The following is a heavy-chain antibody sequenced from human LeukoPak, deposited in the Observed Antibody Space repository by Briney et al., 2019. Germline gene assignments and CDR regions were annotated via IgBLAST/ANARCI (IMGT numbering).Heavy chain of an antibody. D-gene: IGHD3-22*01. CDR3: ARSFRTYYYDSSGYSGFDY. CDR1: GFTFSSYA. Sequence: GGSLRLTCAASGFTFSSYAMNWVRQAPGKGLEWVAVISYDRSNKYYADSVKGRFTMSRDNSKNTLYLQMNSLRAEDKAVYYCARSFRTYYYDSSGYSGFDYWGQGTLVTVSS. J-gene: IGHJ4*02. CDR2: ISYDRSNK. V-gene: IGHV3-30-3*01.